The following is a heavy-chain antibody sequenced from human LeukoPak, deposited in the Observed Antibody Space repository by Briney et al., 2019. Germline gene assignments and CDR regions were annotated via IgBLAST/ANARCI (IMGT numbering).Heavy chain of an antibody. J-gene: IGHJ4*02. CDR2: ISSSSSYI. CDR3: ARDDQADVYFDY. Sequence: GGSLRLSCAASGFAFSSYSMNWVRQAPGKGLEWVSSISSSSSYIYYADSVKGRFTISRDNAKNSLYLQMNSLRAEDTAVYYCARDDQADVYFDYWGQGTLVTVSS. V-gene: IGHV3-21*01. CDR1: GFAFSSYS. D-gene: IGHD5-24*01.